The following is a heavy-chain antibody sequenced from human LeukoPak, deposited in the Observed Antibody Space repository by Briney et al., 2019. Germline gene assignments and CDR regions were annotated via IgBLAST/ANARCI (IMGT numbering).Heavy chain of an antibody. D-gene: IGHD3-10*01. V-gene: IGHV4-34*01. CDR3: ARGLRGFGYYYYYGMDV. J-gene: IGHJ6*02. CDR1: GGSFSGYY. CDR2: INHSGST. Sequence: SETLSLTCAVYGGSFSGYYWSWIRQPPGKGLEWIGEINHSGSTNYNPSLKSRVTISVDTSKNQFSLKLSSVTAADTAVYYCARGLRGFGYYYYYGMDVWGQGTTVTVSS.